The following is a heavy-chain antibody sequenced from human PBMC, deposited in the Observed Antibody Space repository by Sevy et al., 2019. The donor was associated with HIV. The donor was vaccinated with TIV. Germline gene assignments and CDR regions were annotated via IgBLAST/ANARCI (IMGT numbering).Heavy chain of an antibody. CDR1: GFSLTTSD. J-gene: IGHJ6*02. Sequence: GGSLRLSCAASGFSLTTSDMHWVRQAPGKGLEWVAYVRNDGSNKYYANSVRDRFTISRDSPNNTLYLQMNSLIDEDTAIYYCARGRKTTEEWLEELNYYYGLDVWGEGATVTVS. CDR2: VRNDGSNK. D-gene: IGHD2-8*01. CDR3: ARGRKTTEEWLEELNYYYGLDV. V-gene: IGHV3-30*02.